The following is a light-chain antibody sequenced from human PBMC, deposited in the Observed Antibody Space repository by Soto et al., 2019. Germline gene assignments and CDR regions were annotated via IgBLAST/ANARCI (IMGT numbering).Light chain of an antibody. V-gene: IGKV3-20*01. CDR2: GAS. CDR3: QQYGSSPWT. Sequence: IVLTQSPGTLSLSPGERTTLSCRASQSISRYLAWYQQKPGQAPRLLIYGASNRATGIPDRFSGGGSGTDFSLTISRLEPEDFAVYYCQQYGSSPWTFGQGTKVDIK. J-gene: IGKJ1*01. CDR1: QSISRY.